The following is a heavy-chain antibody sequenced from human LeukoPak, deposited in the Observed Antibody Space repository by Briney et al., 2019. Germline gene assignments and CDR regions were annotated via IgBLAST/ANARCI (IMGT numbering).Heavy chain of an antibody. J-gene: IGHJ4*02. CDR1: GFTFSSYA. D-gene: IGHD3-10*01. V-gene: IGHV3-23*01. Sequence: GGSLRLSCAASGFTFSSYAMSWVRQAPGKGLEWVSAISGSGGSTYYADSEKGRFTISRDNSKNTLYLQMNSLRAEDTAVYYCAKVGVTMVRGVIIKGHFDYWGQGTLVTVSS. CDR2: ISGSGGST. CDR3: AKVGVTMVRGVIIKGHFDY.